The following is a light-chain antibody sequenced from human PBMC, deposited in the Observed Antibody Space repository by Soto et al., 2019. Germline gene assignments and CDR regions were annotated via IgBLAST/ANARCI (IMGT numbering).Light chain of an antibody. J-gene: IGLJ1*01. Sequence: QSALTQPPSASGSPGQSVTISCTGTSSDIGTYDYVSWYQHLPDKAPKLIIYEVSKRPSGVPDRFSGSKSGNTASLTVSGLQAEDEGDYYCCSYGGGSPLYVFGTGTKVTVL. V-gene: IGLV2-8*01. CDR3: CSYGGGSPLYV. CDR2: EVS. CDR1: SSDIGTYDY.